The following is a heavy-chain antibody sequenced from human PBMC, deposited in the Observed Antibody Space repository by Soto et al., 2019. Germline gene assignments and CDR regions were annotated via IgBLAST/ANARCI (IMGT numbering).Heavy chain of an antibody. D-gene: IGHD3-16*01. CDR2: ISYDGIDE. Sequence: QVQLVESGGGVVQPGTSLKLSCATSGLIFTSFGMHWLRQAPGKGLEWVAVISYDGIDENYADSVKGRFAISRDKSKSTVYLHMNTLRVEDTAVYYCAKDFREMATVMPDVSWAQGTLVTVSS. V-gene: IGHV3-30*18. CDR1: GLIFTSFG. J-gene: IGHJ4*02. CDR3: AKDFREMATVMPDVS.